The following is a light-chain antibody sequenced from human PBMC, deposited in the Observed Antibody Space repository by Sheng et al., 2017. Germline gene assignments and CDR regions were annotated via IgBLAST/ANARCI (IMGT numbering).Light chain of an antibody. CDR3: SSYTTSGTWV. J-gene: IGLJ3*02. CDR2: EGN. CDR1: SGDVANYNL. Sequence: QSALTQPASVSGSPGQSITISCTGTSGDVANYNLVSWYQQHPGKAPKLIIYEGNKRPSDISNRFSGNTASLTISGLQADDEAAYYCSSYTTSGTWVFGGGTKLTVL. V-gene: IGLV2-14*02.